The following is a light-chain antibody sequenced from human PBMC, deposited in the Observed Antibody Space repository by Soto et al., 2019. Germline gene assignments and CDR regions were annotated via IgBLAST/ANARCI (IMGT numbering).Light chain of an antibody. CDR2: VVS. CDR1: SNDIGLYNY. J-gene: IGLJ2*01. CDR3: ASYARGRTLVV. Sequence: QSALAQPASVSGSPGQSITISCTGTSNDIGLYNYVSWYQQHPGKAPKLIIYVVSSRPSGISNRFSASKSGNTASLTISGLQAEDEADYYYASYARGRTLVVFGGGTKVTVL. V-gene: IGLV2-14*01.